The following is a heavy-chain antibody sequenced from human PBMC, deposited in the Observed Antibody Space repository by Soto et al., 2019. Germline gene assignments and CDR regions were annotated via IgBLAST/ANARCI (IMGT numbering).Heavy chain of an antibody. D-gene: IGHD6-19*01. CDR3: ARGSFYPGSGWYEAYNWFDP. V-gene: IGHV1-69*06. CDR2: IIPIFGTA. J-gene: IGHJ5*02. Sequence: ASVKVSCKASGGTFSSYAISWVRQAPGQGLEWMGGIIPIFGTANYAQKFQGRVTITADKSTSTAYMELSSLRSEDTAVYYCARGSFYPGSGWYEAYNWFDPWGQGTLVTVSS. CDR1: GGTFSSYA.